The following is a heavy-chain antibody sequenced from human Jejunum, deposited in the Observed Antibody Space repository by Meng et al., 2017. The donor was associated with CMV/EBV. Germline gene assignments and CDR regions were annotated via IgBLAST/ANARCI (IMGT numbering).Heavy chain of an antibody. D-gene: IGHD6-19*01. CDR2: IRYDGSDK. Sequence: SYGMHWVRQAPGKGLDWVAYIRYDGSDKYYTDAVKGRFTISRDNSQSTLYLQMNSLRAEDTALYYCAKEDGTYTSGWPSYYYGMDVWGRGTTVTVSS. V-gene: IGHV3-30*02. CDR3: AKEDGTYTSGWPSYYYGMDV. J-gene: IGHJ6*02. CDR1: SYG.